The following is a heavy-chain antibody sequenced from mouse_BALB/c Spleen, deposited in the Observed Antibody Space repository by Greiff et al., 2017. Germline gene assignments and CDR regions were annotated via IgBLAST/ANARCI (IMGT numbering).Heavy chain of an antibody. J-gene: IGHJ3*01. CDR3: ARRDYGYDGGFAY. CDR2: ISSGGGNT. V-gene: IGHV5-9*03. D-gene: IGHD2-2*01. CDR1: GFTFSSYT. Sequence: EVKLVESGGGLVKPGGSLKLSCAASGFTFSSYTMSWVRQTPEKRLEWVATISSGGGNTYYPDSVKGRFTISRDNAKNNLYLQMSSLRSEDTALYYCARRDYGYDGGFAYWGQGTLVTVSA.